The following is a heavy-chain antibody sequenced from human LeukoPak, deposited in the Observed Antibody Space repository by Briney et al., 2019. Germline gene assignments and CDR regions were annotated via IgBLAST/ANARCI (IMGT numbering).Heavy chain of an antibody. V-gene: IGHV3-30*02. J-gene: IGHJ4*02. CDR3: ATQFGSGTLANEYDY. Sequence: GGSLRLSCAASGFTFSVYGMHWVRQAPGKGLEWVSFIRSDGSNKYYTESVKGRLTVSRDNSNNTLYLQMNSLRVEDTAVYYCATQFGSGTLANEYDYWGQGSLVTVSS. D-gene: IGHD3-10*01. CDR2: IRSDGSNK. CDR1: GFTFSVYG.